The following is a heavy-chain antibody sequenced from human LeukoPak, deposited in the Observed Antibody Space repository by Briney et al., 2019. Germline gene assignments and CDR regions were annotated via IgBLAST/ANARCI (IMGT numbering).Heavy chain of an antibody. CDR3: ARIYISGQII. J-gene: IGHJ4*02. D-gene: IGHD3-22*01. Sequence: GGSLRLSCAASGFTFSSYEMNRVRQAPGKGLECVSVIYSGGTTYYADSVKGRFTISRDNSKNTLYLQMNSLRAEDTALFYCARIYISGQIIWGQGTLVTVSS. CDR1: GFTFSSYE. CDR2: IYSGGTT. V-gene: IGHV3-53*01.